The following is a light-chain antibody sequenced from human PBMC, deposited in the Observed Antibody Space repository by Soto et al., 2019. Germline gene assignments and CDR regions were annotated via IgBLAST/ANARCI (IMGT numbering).Light chain of an antibody. J-gene: IGLJ1*01. CDR3: SSYTDSSTLGLYV. Sequence: QSVLTQPASVSLSPGQSITISCTGTISDIGGYEYVSWYQQHPGKAPRLMVYEVTYRPSGVSNRFSGSKSGSTASLTISGLQAEDEADYYCSSYTDSSTLGLYVFGTGTKVTVL. CDR2: EVT. CDR1: ISDIGGYEY. V-gene: IGLV2-14*01.